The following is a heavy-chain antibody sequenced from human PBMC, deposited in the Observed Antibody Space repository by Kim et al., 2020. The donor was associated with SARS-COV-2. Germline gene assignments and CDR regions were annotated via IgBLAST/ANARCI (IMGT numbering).Heavy chain of an antibody. V-gene: IGHV3-33*01. CDR2: IWYDGSNK. D-gene: IGHD6-19*01. CDR3: VREAAVTGTGEDWFDP. Sequence: GGSLRLSCAVSGFTFSSYGMHWVRQAPGKGLEWVAVIWYDGSNKYYEDSVKGRFTISRDNSKNTVFLQMNSLRADDTAVYYCVREAAVTGTGEDWFDPWGQGILVTVSS. CDR1: GFTFSSYG. J-gene: IGHJ5*02.